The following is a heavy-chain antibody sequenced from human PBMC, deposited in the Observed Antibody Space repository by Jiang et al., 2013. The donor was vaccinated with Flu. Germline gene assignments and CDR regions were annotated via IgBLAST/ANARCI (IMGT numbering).Heavy chain of an antibody. CDR3: TRDLVRDVILIPVTYFDY. Sequence: VQLVESGGGLVQPGRSLRLSCTTSGFSFGDYAVSWLRQAPGKGLEWVGFIRNKLYRGATDYAASVKGRFTISRDDSKSIAYLQMSSLKTEDTAIYYCTRDLVRDVILIPVTYFDYWAEEALVTVSS. V-gene: IGHV3-49*03. D-gene: IGHD2-8*01. CDR1: GFSFGDYA. J-gene: IGHJ4*02. CDR2: IRNKLYRGAT.